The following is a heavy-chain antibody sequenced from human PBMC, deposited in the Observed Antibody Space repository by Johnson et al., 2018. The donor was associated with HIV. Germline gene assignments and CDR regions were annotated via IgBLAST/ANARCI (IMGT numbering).Heavy chain of an antibody. CDR1: GFSFSSYA. CDR2: VSYDGSNK. V-gene: IGHV3-30*04. J-gene: IGHJ3*01. Sequence: QVQLVESGGGVVQAGRSLRLYCAASGFSFSSYALHWVRQAPGKGLEWVAAVSYDGSNKYYADSVKGRFTISRDNPKNSLYLQMNSLRAEDTAVYYCAREMAWEDAFDVWGQGTMVTVSS. CDR3: AREMAWEDAFDV. D-gene: IGHD5-24*01.